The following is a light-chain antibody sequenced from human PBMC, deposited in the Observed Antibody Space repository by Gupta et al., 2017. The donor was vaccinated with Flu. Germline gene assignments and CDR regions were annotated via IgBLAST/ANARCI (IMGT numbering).Light chain of an antibody. V-gene: IGKV3-20*01. J-gene: IGKJ3*01. CDR2: AAS. CDR1: QSVSSGF. CDR3: QQYGSSPLT. Sequence: EIVLTQSPGTLSLSPGERATLSCRASQSVSSGFLAWYQQKPGQAPRLLIYAASSRATGIPDRFSGSGSGTDFTLTISRLEPEDFAVYYCQQYGSSPLTFGPGTKVDIK.